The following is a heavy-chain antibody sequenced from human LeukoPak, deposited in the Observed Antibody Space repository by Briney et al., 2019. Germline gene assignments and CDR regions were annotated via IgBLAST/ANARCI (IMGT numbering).Heavy chain of an antibody. D-gene: IGHD5-18*01. CDR2: IWYDGSNK. Sequence: PGGSLRLSCAASGFTFSSYGMHWVRQAPGKGLEWVAVIWYDGSNKYYADSVKGRFTISRDNSKNTLYLQMNSLRAEDTAVYYCARDYEYQRIQLWPHYSDYWGQGTLVTVSS. V-gene: IGHV3-33*01. J-gene: IGHJ4*02. CDR1: GFTFSSYG. CDR3: ARDYEYQRIQLWPHYSDY.